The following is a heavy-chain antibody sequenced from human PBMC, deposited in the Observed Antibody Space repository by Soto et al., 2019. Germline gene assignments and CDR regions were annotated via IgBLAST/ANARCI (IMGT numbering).Heavy chain of an antibody. CDR1: GGSVNSANYY. CDR3: ARVWSSGYYGWFDP. CDR2: IFYSGNSGST. Sequence: QVQLQESGPGLVKPSETLSLTCTVSGGSVNSANYYWSWIRQPPGKILQWIGYIFYSGNSGSTNYNPSLESRITISVDTSKNQFALKLSSVTAADTALYDCARVWSSGYYGWFDPWGQGTLVTVSS. D-gene: IGHD3-22*01. J-gene: IGHJ5*02. V-gene: IGHV4-61*01.